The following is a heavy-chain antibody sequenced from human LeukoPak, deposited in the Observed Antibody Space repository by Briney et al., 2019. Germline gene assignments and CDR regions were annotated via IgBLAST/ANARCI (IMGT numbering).Heavy chain of an antibody. CDR2: IKQDGSEK. CDR1: GFTFSSYW. D-gene: IGHD3-9*01. Sequence: GGSLRLSCAASGFTFSSYWMSWVRQAPGKGLEWVANIKQDGSEKYYVDSVKGRFTISRDNAKNSLYLQMNSLRAEDTAVYYCARDPPDILTGYYDYWGQGTLVTVSS. CDR3: ARDPPDILTGYYDY. V-gene: IGHV3-7*01. J-gene: IGHJ4*02.